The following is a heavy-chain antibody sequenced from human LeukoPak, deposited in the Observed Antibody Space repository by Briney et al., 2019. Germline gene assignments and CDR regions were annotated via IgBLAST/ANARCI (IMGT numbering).Heavy chain of an antibody. V-gene: IGHV1-69*06. CDR3: ARKGSMVRGVIKFNWFDP. CDR1: GGTFSSYA. D-gene: IGHD3-10*01. J-gene: IGHJ5*02. CDR2: IIPIFGTA. Sequence: SVKVSCKASGGTFSSYAISWVRQAPGQGLEWMGGIIPIFGTANYAQKFQGRVTITADKSTSTAYVELSSLRSEDTAVYYCARKGSMVRGVIKFNWFDPWGQGTLVTVSS.